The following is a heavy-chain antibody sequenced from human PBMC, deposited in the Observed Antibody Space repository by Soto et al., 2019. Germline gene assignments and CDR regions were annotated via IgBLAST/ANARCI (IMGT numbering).Heavy chain of an antibody. V-gene: IGHV1-69*02. J-gene: IGHJ4*02. CDR3: ASSITGTTFYFAY. CDR1: GGTFSSYT. Sequence: QVQLVQSGAEVKKPGSSVKVSCKASGGTFSSYTISWVRQAPGQGLEWMGRIIPILGIANYAQKFQGRVTITADQSTSTSYMELSSLSTEDTAVYYGASSITGTTFYFAYWGQGTLVTVSS. CDR2: IIPILGIA. D-gene: IGHD1-20*01.